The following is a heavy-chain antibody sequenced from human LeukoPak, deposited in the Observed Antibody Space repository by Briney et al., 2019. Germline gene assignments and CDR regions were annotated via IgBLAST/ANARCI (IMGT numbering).Heavy chain of an antibody. V-gene: IGHV4-39*07. CDR3: ASDRVGQQLVGGKYYYFYMDV. CDR1: GGSISSSSYY. D-gene: IGHD6-13*01. J-gene: IGHJ6*03. CDR2: IYYSGST. Sequence: SETLSLTCTVSGGSISSSSYYWGWIRQPPGKGLEWIGCIYYSGSTYYHPALKSRVTISVDTSKNQFSVNLSSLTAADTAVYYCASDRVGQQLVGGKYYYFYMDVGAKDTRVTISS.